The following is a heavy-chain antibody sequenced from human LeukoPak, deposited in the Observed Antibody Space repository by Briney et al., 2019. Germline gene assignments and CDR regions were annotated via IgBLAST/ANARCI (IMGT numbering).Heavy chain of an antibody. J-gene: IGHJ4*02. V-gene: IGHV3-49*04. Sequence: SGGSLRLSCTASGFTFGDYAMSWVRQAPGKGLEWVGFIRSKAYGGTTEYAASVKGGFTISRDDSKSIAYLQMNSLKTEDTAVYYCTRPRGLPRYIQWCFDYWGQGTLVTVSS. CDR1: GFTFGDYA. CDR3: TRPRGLPRYIQWCFDY. CDR2: IRSKAYGGTT. D-gene: IGHD2-8*01.